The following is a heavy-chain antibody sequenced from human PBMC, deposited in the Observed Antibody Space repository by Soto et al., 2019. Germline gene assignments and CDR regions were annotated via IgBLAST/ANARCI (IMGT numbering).Heavy chain of an antibody. J-gene: IGHJ5*02. Sequence: GASVKVSCKASGYIFSGYYIHWVRQAPGQGLEWMGWLNPNSGGTNYAQKFQDRVIMTRDTSISTAYMELSRLRSDDTAVYYCARVRSPEQRYWFDPWGQGTLVTVSS. D-gene: IGHD6-25*01. CDR3: ARVRSPEQRYWFDP. V-gene: IGHV1-2*02. CDR1: GYIFSGYY. CDR2: LNPNSGGT.